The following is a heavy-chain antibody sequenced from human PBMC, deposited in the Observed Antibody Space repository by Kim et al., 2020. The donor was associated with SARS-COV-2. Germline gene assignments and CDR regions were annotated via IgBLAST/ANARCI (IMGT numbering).Heavy chain of an antibody. Sequence: GGSLRLSCAXSGFTFSSYAMSWVRQAPGKGLEWVSAISGSGGSTYYADSVKGRFTISRDNSKNTLYLQMNSLRAEDTAVYYCAKDLRRAKKDIVVVPADGYDYWGQGTLVTVSS. CDR3: AKDLRRAKKDIVVVPADGYDY. J-gene: IGHJ4*02. CDR1: GFTFSSYA. D-gene: IGHD2-2*01. CDR2: ISGSGGST. V-gene: IGHV3-23*01.